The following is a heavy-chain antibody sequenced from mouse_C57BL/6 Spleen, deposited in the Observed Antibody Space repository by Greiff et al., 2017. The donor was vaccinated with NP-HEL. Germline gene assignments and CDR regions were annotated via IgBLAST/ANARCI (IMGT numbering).Heavy chain of an antibody. D-gene: IGHD2-4*01. CDR1: GYTFTSYW. J-gene: IGHJ2*01. CDR3: ARSIYYDYDEDY. V-gene: IGHV1-55*01. CDR2: IYPGSGST. Sequence: QVQLQQSGAELVKPGASVKMSCKASGYTFTSYWITWVKQRPGQGLEWIGDIYPGSGSTNYNEKFKSKATLTVDTSSSTAYMQLSSLTSEDSAVYYCARSIYYDYDEDYWGQGTTLTVSS.